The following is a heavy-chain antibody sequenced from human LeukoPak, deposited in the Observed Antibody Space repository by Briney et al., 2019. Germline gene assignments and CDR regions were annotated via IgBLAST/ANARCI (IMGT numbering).Heavy chain of an antibody. J-gene: IGHJ6*04. CDR1: GFSLSNARMG. D-gene: IGHD6-13*01. CDR2: IFSNDEK. Sequence: SGPTLVNHTETLTLTCTVSGFSLSNARMGVSWIRQPPGKALEWLAHIFSNDEKSYSTSLKSRLTISKHTSKSQVVLTMTNMDPVDTATYYCARIQYSSSWLYYHGMDVWGKGTTVTVSS. V-gene: IGHV2-26*01. CDR3: ARIQYSSSWLYYHGMDV.